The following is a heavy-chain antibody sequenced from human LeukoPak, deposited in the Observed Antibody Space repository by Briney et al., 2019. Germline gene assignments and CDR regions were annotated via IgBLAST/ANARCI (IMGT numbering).Heavy chain of an antibody. D-gene: IGHD3-22*01. CDR3: AKAVNSVYDSSGPI. Sequence: GGSLRLSCAASGSPFSSHFLSGVRQAPGKGLEWGAVISYDGSNKYYADSVKGRFTISRDNSKNTLYLQMNSLRAEDTAVYYCAKAVNSVYDSSGPIWGQGTMVTVSS. CDR2: ISYDGSNK. CDR1: GSPFSSHF. J-gene: IGHJ3*02. V-gene: IGHV3-30*18.